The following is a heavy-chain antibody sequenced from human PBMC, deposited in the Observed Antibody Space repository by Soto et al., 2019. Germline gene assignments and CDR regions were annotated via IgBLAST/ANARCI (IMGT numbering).Heavy chain of an antibody. CDR3: AKDIGSHYAIDY. V-gene: IGHV3-9*01. CDR2: ISWNSGSI. CDR1: GFTFDDYA. D-gene: IGHD2-2*01. Sequence: EVQLVESGGGLVQPGRSLRLSCAASGFTFDDYAMHWVRQAPGKGLEWVSGISWNSGSIGYADSVKGRFTISRDNAKNSLYLQMNSLRAEDTALYYCAKDIGSHYAIDYWGQGTLVNISS. J-gene: IGHJ4*02.